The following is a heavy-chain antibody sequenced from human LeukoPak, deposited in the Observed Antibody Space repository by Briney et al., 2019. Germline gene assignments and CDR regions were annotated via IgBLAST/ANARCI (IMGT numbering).Heavy chain of an antibody. J-gene: IGHJ6*02. CDR1: GFTFSSYA. CDR2: ISSNGGST. D-gene: IGHD2-2*01. V-gene: IGHV3-64*01. CDR3: ARGGIVVVPVAPRYGMDV. Sequence: GSLRLSCAASGFTFSSYAMHWVRQAPGKGLEYVSAISSNGGSTYYANSVKGRFTISRDNSKNTLYLQMGSLRAEDMAVYYCARGGIVVVPVAPRYGMDVWGQGTTVTVSS.